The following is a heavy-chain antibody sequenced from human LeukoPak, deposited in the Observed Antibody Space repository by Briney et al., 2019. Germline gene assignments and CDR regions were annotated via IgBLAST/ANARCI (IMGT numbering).Heavy chain of an antibody. V-gene: IGHV3-23*01. Sequence: GGSLRLSCAASGFTFSSYAMSWVRQAPGKGLEWVSAISGSGGSTYYADSVKGRFTISRDNSKNTLYLQMNSLRVEDTAVYYCARRGDYFPFDYWGQGTLVTVSS. CDR3: ARRGDYFPFDY. CDR2: ISGSGGST. J-gene: IGHJ4*02. CDR1: GFTFSSYA. D-gene: IGHD3-16*01.